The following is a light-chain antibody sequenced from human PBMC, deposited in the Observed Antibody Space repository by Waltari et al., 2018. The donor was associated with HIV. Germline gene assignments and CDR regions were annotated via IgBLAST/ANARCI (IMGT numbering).Light chain of an antibody. CDR1: ERLTTN. CDR3: KQYSNWPPPGS. J-gene: IGKJ2*03. CDR2: DAS. V-gene: IGKV3-15*01. Sequence: EIVMTQSPVTLSVSPGEGVSLSCRARERLTTNVAWYQQKPGQSPRLLIYDASTRATVIPARFRGSGSGTEFTLTITSLQSEESAVYFCKQYSNWPPPGSFGQGTKLEIK.